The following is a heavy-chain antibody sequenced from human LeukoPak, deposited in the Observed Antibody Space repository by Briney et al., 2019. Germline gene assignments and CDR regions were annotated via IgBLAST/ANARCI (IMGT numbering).Heavy chain of an antibody. D-gene: IGHD6-13*01. CDR1: GFTFSDYA. V-gene: IGHV3-21*01. Sequence: GVLRLSCAASGFTFSDYAMNWVRQAPGKGLEWVSSMSSSSSYIYYADSVKGRFTISRDNAENSLYLQMNSLRAEDTAVYYCARAAIAAARIYYYMDVWGKGTTVTVSS. J-gene: IGHJ6*03. CDR3: ARAAIAAARIYYYMDV. CDR2: MSSSSSYI.